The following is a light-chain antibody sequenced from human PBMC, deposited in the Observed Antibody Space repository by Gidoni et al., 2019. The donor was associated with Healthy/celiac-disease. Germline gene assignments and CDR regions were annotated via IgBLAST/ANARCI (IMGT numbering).Light chain of an antibody. CDR3: QQYYSNPLT. J-gene: IGKJ4*01. Sequence: ILIAQSPYSLPLSLGEWATINCKPSQSVLYRSNNKNYVASYQQKPGQPPKLLIFWASTRESRVPERISGSGSGTDFTLTSSSLQAEDVAVYYCQQYYSNPLTFGGGTKVEIK. CDR1: QSVLYRSNNKNY. V-gene: IGKV4-1*01. CDR2: WAS.